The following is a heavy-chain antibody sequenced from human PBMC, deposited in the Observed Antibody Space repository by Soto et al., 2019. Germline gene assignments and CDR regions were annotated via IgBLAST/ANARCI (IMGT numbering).Heavy chain of an antibody. CDR2: IYYSGST. D-gene: IGHD6-13*01. CDR1: GGSISSGGYY. CDR3: AGYSSSWPASGMDV. J-gene: IGHJ6*02. V-gene: IGHV4-31*03. Sequence: QVQLQESGPGLVKPSQTLSLTCTVSGGSISSGGYYWSWIRQHPGKGLEWIGYIYYSGSTYYNPSLKTRVTIPVDTSKNQFSLKLSSVTAADTAVYYCAGYSSSWPASGMDVWVQGTTVTVSS.